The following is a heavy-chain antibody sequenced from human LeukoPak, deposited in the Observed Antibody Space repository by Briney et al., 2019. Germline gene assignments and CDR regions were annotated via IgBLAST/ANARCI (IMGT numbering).Heavy chain of an antibody. V-gene: IGHV3-69-1*01. CDR3: VRWVCSPTSCYYFDY. J-gene: IGHJ4*02. Sequence: GGSLRLSCAASGFTFSDYNMNWVRQAPGKGLEWVSSISGGDFTSYADSVKGRFTISRDNAKNSLYLQMNSLRAEDTAVYYCVRWVCSPTSCYYFDYWGQGTLVVVSS. D-gene: IGHD2-2*01. CDR1: GFTFSDYN. CDR2: ISGGDFT.